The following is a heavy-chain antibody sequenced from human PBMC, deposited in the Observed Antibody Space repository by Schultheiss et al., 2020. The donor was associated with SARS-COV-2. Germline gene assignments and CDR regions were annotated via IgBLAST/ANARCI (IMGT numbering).Heavy chain of an antibody. CDR1: GFTFSSYA. J-gene: IGHJ6*02. D-gene: IGHD6-6*01. Sequence: GESLKISCAASGFTFSSYAMHWVRQAPGKGLEWVAVISYDGSNKYYADSVKGRFTISRDNSKNTLYLQMNSLRAEDTAVYYCASHSSGQLVPHYYYYYGMDVWGQGTTVTVSS. CDR3: ASHSSGQLVPHYYYYYGMDV. CDR2: ISYDGSNK. V-gene: IGHV3-30-3*01.